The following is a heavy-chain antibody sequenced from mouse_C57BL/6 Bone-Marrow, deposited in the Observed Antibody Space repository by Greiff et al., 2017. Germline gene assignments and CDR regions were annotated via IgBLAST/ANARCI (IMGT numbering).Heavy chain of an antibody. CDR2: ISSGGSYT. CDR3: ARHRSMDY. V-gene: IGHV5-6*01. CDR1: GFTFSSYG. Sequence: VQLKESGGDLVKPGGSLKLSCAASGFTFSSYGMSWVRQTPDKRLEWVATISSGGSYTYYPDSVKGRFTISRDNAKNTLYLQMSSLKSEDTAMYYCARHRSMDYWGRGTSVTVSS. J-gene: IGHJ4*01.